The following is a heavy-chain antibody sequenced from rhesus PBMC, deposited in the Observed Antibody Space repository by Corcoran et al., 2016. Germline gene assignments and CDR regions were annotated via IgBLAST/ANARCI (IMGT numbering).Heavy chain of an antibody. J-gene: IGHJ6*01. CDR1: GGSMSDDYY. CDR2: IYGSGLGT. V-gene: IGHV4-106*01. Sequence: QVQLQESGPGLVKPSETLSLTCAVSGGSMSDDYYWSWIRQPPGKGLEWIVYIYGSGLGTNYNPSLKNRVTISIDKYKKHVFLKLSSVTAADTAVYYFARENYLYGLDSWGQGVVVNVSS. CDR3: ARENYLYGLDS. D-gene: IGHD1-1*01.